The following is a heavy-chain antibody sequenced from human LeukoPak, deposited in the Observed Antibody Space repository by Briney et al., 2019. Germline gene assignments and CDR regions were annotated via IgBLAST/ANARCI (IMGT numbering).Heavy chain of an antibody. V-gene: IGHV3-43*02. CDR2: ISGDGGST. J-gene: IGHJ4*02. CDR1: GFTFDDYA. Sequence: GGSLRLSCAASGFTFDDYAMNWVRQAPGKGLEWVSLISGDGGSTYYADSVKGLFTISRDNSKNSLYLQMNSLRTEDTALYYCARDIVYSSGWTGDYWGQGTLVTVSS. CDR3: ARDIVYSSGWTGDY. D-gene: IGHD6-19*01.